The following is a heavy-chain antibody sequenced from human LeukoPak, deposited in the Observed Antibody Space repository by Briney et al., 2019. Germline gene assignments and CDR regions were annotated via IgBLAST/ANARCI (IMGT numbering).Heavy chain of an antibody. V-gene: IGHV3-30-3*01. D-gene: IGHD6-19*01. Sequence: GGSLRLSCAASGFTFSDYWIHWVRQAPGKGLEWVAVISYDGSNKYYADSVKGRFTISRDNSKNTLYLQMNSLRAEDTAVYYCARDPAVAGTDNYFDYWGQGTLVTVSS. J-gene: IGHJ4*02. CDR3: ARDPAVAGTDNYFDY. CDR1: GFTFSDYW. CDR2: ISYDGSNK.